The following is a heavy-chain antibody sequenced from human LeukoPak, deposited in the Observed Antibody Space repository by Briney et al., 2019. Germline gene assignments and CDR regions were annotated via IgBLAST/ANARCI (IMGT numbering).Heavy chain of an antibody. J-gene: IGHJ5*02. V-gene: IGHV1-18*01. CDR2: ISTYNDNT. Sequence: ASVKVSCKASGYTFTKYGISWVRQAPGQGLEWMGWISTYNDNTNYAQKFQGRVTMTTDTSTSTVYMELRSLRSDDTAVYYCARGGELRSFFRGFDPWGQGTLVTVSS. D-gene: IGHD1-26*01. CDR3: ARGGELRSFFRGFDP. CDR1: GYTFTKYG.